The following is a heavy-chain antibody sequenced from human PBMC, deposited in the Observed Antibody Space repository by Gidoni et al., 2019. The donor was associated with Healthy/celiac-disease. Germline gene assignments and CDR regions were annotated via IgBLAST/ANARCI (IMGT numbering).Heavy chain of an antibody. CDR3: AIRLSGGIAAAGTIIDY. D-gene: IGHD6-13*01. Sequence: QVQLQQWGAGLLTPSETLSLTCAVYGGSFSGYYWSWIRQPPGKGLEWIGEINHSGSTNYNPSLKSRVTISVDTSKNQFSLKLSSVTAADTAVYYCAIRLSGGIAAAGTIIDYWGQGTLVTVSS. V-gene: IGHV4-34*01. CDR1: GGSFSGYY. CDR2: INHSGST. J-gene: IGHJ4*02.